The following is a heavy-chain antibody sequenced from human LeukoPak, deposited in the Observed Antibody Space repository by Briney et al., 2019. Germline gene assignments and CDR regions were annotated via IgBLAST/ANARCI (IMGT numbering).Heavy chain of an antibody. D-gene: IGHD5-18*01. J-gene: IGHJ6*04. CDR2: ISRSSSYI. CDR3: ATVRVTARDYYYNYGMDV. Sequence: PGGSCRLSCAASGFTFSSYSMNWVGQAPGKGLEWVSSISRSSSYIYYADSVKGRFTISRDNAKNSLYLQMNSLRAEDTAVYYCATVRVTARDYYYNYGMDVGGGESSATVSS. V-gene: IGHV3-21*01. CDR1: GFTFSSYS.